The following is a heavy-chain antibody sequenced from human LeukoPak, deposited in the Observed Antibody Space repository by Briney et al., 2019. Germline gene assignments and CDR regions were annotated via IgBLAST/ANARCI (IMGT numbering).Heavy chain of an antibody. Sequence: PSETLSLTCAVYGGSFNGYYWSWIRQPPGKGLEWIGEINHSGSTNYNPSLKSRVTISVDTSKNQFSLKLSSVTAADTAVYYCARGQNSGSSPIDYWGQGTLVTVSS. CDR2: INHSGST. CDR1: GGSFNGYY. D-gene: IGHD1-26*01. V-gene: IGHV4-34*01. CDR3: ARGQNSGSSPIDY. J-gene: IGHJ4*02.